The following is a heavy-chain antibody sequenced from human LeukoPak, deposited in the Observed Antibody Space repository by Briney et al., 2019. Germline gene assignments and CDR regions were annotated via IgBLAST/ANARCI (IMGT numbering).Heavy chain of an antibody. V-gene: IGHV3-23*01. Sequence: GGSLRLSCAASGFTFSSYAMGWVRQAPGKGLEWASVISGSGASKFYSDSVKGRFTISRDTSKNTLYLQMNSLKVEDTAVYYCAKQFGGNPYYFDSWGQGALVTVSS. CDR3: AKQFGGNPYYFDS. D-gene: IGHD4-23*01. CDR2: ISGSGASK. J-gene: IGHJ4*02. CDR1: GFTFSSYA.